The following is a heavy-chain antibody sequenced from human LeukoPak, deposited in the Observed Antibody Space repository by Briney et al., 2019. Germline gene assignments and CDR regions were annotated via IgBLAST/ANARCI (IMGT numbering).Heavy chain of an antibody. V-gene: IGHV3-7*04. CDR1: GFTFSSYW. CDR2: IKQDGSKK. J-gene: IGHJ4*02. D-gene: IGHD5-24*01. Sequence: PGGSLRLSCAASGFTFSSYWMTWVRQAPGKGLEWVANIKQDGSKKSYVDSVKGRFTISRDNAKNSLYLQMNSLRAEDTAIYYCTRVGYIDGGIDYWGQGTLVTVSS. CDR3: TRVGYIDGGIDY.